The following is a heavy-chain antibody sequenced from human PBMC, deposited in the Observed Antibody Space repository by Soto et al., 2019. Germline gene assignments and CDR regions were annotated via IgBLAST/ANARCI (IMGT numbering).Heavy chain of an antibody. CDR2: INHSGST. Sequence: SETLSLTCAVYGGSFSGYYWSWIRQPPGKGLGWIGEINHSGSTNYNPSLKSRVTISVDTSKNQFSLKLSSVTAADTAVYYCARGKNFDILTGYYQTYYFDYWGQGTLVTVSS. V-gene: IGHV4-34*01. J-gene: IGHJ4*02. CDR3: ARGKNFDILTGYYQTYYFDY. CDR1: GGSFSGYY. D-gene: IGHD3-9*01.